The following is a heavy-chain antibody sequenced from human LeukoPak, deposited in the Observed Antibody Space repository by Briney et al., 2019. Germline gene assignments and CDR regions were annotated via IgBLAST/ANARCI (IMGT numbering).Heavy chain of an antibody. CDR2: LEWDDDK. V-gene: IGHV2-70*01. J-gene: IGHJ4*02. D-gene: IGHD2-15*01. CDR1: GFSLSPSGMC. Sequence: SQTRPPLVKPTKTLTLTCTSSGFSLSPSGMCVSRIRQPPGKAPAWPTLLEWDDDKYYSTSLKTRLTISKDTSKNQVVLTMTNMDPVDTATYYCSRTHCSGGSSYDYWGQGTLVTVSS. CDR3: SRTHCSGGSSYDY.